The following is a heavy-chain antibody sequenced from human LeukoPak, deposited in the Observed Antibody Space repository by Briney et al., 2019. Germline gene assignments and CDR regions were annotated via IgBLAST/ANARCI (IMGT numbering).Heavy chain of an antibody. CDR1: GGSISSYY. CDR3: ARDKFGSGFDY. J-gene: IGHJ4*02. CDR2: IYTSGST. Sequence: LETLSLTCTVSGGSISSYYWSWIRQPAGKGLEWIGRIYTSGSTYYNPSLKSRVTISVDTSKNQFSLKLSSVTAADTVVYYCARDKFGSGFDYWGQGTLVTVSS. V-gene: IGHV4-4*07. D-gene: IGHD2-15*01.